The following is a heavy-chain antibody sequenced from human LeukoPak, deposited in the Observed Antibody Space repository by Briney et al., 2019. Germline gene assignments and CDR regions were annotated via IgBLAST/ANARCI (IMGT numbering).Heavy chain of an antibody. CDR2: IWYDGNNK. D-gene: IGHD2-15*01. CDR1: GFTFSSYG. CDR3: ARQHCSGGDCYFFD. J-gene: IGHJ4*02. Sequence: PGGSLRLSCAASGFTFSSYGMHWVRQAPGKGLEWVALIWYDGNNKYYADSVKGRFTISRDNSKNTSYLQLNSLRAEDTAVYYCARQHCSGGDCYFFDWGQGTLVTVSS. V-gene: IGHV3-33*01.